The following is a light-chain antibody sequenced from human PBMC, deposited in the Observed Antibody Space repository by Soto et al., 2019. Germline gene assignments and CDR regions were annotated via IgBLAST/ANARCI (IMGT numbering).Light chain of an antibody. Sequence: IVMTQSLDSLAVSLGERATTSCKFSQSVIYSANNKSYLAWYQQKPGQPPQLLNYRASTRESGVPDRFSGRGSGTDFTLTISSLQAEDVGVYYCHQYYNTPLTFGGGTKVDIK. CDR2: RAS. CDR3: HQYYNTPLT. J-gene: IGKJ4*01. V-gene: IGKV4-1*01. CDR1: QSVIYSANNKSY.